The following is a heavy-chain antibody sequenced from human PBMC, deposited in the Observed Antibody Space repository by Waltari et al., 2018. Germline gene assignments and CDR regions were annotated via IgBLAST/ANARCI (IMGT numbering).Heavy chain of an antibody. J-gene: IGHJ4*02. CDR3: AKDGDEKVGFFFDY. CDR2: IYADGSGK. Sequence: EVQLVESGGGLVQPGRSLKLSCETSGFTLETYAMHWVRQAPGKGMEWVAGIYADGSGKGYADSVKGRFTISRDNAKNSLYLEMNSLSAEDTAFYYCAKDGDEKVGFFFDYWGQGMQVTVSS. V-gene: IGHV3-9*01. D-gene: IGHD1-26*01. CDR1: GFTLETYA.